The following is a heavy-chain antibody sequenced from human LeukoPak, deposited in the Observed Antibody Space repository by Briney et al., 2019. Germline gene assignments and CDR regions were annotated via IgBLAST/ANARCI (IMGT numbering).Heavy chain of an antibody. D-gene: IGHD3-22*01. CDR1: GYTFTSYG. CDR2: ISAYNGNT. J-gene: IGHJ4*02. CDR3: ARDDWYYYDSSGSAFDY. Sequence: ASVKVSCKASGYTFTSYGISWVRQAPGQGLEWKGWISAYNGNTNYAQKLQGRVTMTTDTSTSTAYMELRSLGSDDTAVYYCARDDWYYYDSSGSAFDYWGQGTLVTVSS. V-gene: IGHV1-18*01.